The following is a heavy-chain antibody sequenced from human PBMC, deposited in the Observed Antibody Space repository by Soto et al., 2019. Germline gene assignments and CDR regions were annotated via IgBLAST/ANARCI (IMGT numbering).Heavy chain of an antibody. CDR2: INGGNGNT. V-gene: IGHV1-3*01. D-gene: IGHD3-16*01. J-gene: IGHJ3*02. Sequence: ASLKVSCKSSGYPFTSYVIHWVRQAPGQRPEWMGWINGGNGNTRYSQIFQDRVTMTTDTSTSTAYMELRSLRSDDTAVYYCARGLYAHDAFDIWGQGTMVTVSS. CDR3: ARGLYAHDAFDI. CDR1: GYPFTSYV.